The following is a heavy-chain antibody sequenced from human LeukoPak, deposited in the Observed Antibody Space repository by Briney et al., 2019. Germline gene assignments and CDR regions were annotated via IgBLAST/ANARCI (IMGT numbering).Heavy chain of an antibody. CDR2: IYHSGST. Sequence: SETLSLTCTVSGYSISSGYYWGWIRQPPGKGLEWIGSIYHSGSTYYNPSLKSRVTISVDTSKNQFSLKLSSVTAADTAVYYCARGAGGMATNKYSHPFDYWGQGTLVTVSS. D-gene: IGHD5-24*01. J-gene: IGHJ4*02. CDR3: ARGAGGMATNKYSHPFDY. CDR1: GYSISSGYY. V-gene: IGHV4-38-2*02.